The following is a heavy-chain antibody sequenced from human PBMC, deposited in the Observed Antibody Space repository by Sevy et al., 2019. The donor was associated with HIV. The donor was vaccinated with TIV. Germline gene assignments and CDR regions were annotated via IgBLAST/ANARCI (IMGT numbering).Heavy chain of an antibody. Sequence: SETLSLTCTVSGGSISSGSYYWSWIRQPAGKGLEWSGRIYTSGSTNYNPSLKSRFTISVDTSKNQFPPRLSSVTAADTAVYYCASEAAGTNTFDYWGQGTLVTVSS. D-gene: IGHD6-13*01. V-gene: IGHV4-61*02. CDR1: GGSISSGSYY. CDR3: ASEAAGTNTFDY. CDR2: IYTSGST. J-gene: IGHJ4*02.